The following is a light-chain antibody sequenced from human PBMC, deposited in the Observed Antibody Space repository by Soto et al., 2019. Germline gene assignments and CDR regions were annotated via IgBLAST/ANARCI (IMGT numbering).Light chain of an antibody. Sequence: DIQMTQSPPTLSASVGDRVTITCRASQSISSWLAWYQQKPGKAPKLLIYDASILESGVPSRFSGSGSGTEFTLTISSLQPDDFATYYCQQYNSYSPLTFGGGTKVDIK. CDR1: QSISSW. J-gene: IGKJ4*01. CDR2: DAS. CDR3: QQYNSYSPLT. V-gene: IGKV1-5*01.